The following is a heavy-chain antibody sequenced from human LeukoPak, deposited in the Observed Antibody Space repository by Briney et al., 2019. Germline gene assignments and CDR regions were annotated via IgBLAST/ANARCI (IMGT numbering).Heavy chain of an antibody. D-gene: IGHD4-17*01. J-gene: IGHJ4*02. CDR1: RFTFSTYT. CDR2: ISSSSSYI. CDR3: ARDRTTVTTFDY. V-gene: IGHV3-21*01. Sequence: GSLRLSCAASRFTFSTYTMNWVRQAPGKGLEWVSSISSSSSYIYYADSVKGRSTISRDNAKNSLYLQMNTLRAEDTAVYYCARDRTTVTTFDYWGQGTLVTVSS.